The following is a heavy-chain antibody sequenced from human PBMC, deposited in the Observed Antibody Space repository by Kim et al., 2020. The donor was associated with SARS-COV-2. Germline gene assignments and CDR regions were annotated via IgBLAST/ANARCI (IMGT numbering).Heavy chain of an antibody. CDR2: IYYSGST. V-gene: IGHV4-39*01. CDR3: ARTSIAVAVTGWFDP. Sequence: SETLSLTCTVSGGSISSSSYYWGWIRQPPGKGLEWIGSIYYSGSTYYNPSLKSRVTISVDTSKNQFSLKLSSVTAADTAVYYCARTSIAVAVTGWFDPWGQGTLVTVSS. D-gene: IGHD6-19*01. CDR1: GGSISSSSYY. J-gene: IGHJ5*02.